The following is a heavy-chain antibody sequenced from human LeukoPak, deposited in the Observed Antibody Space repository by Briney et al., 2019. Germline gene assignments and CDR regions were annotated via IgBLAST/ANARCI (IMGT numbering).Heavy chain of an antibody. CDR2: IYYSGST. J-gene: IGHJ4*02. CDR3: ASGGIYYGAAFDF. V-gene: IGHV4-39*07. CDR1: GGSISSSSYY. D-gene: IGHD1-26*01. Sequence: KPSETLSLTCTVSGGSISSSSYYWGWIRQPPGKGLESIGTIYYSGSTYYNPSLKSRVTISVDTSKNQFSLKLSSVTAADTAVYYCASGGIYYGAAFDFWGQGSLVTVSA.